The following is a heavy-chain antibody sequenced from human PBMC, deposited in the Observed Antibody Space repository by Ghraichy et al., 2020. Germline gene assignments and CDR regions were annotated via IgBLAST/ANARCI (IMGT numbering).Heavy chain of an antibody. CDR3: ARATIRDGMDV. D-gene: IGHD5-12*01. Sequence: SETLSLTCAVYGGSFSGYYWTWIRQPPGKGLEWIGEINHSGRTNCNPSLKSRVTISGDTSRNKFSLKLSSVTAADTAVYYCARATIRDGMDVWGQGTTVTVSS. CDR2: INHSGRT. CDR1: GGSFSGYY. V-gene: IGHV4-34*01. J-gene: IGHJ6*02.